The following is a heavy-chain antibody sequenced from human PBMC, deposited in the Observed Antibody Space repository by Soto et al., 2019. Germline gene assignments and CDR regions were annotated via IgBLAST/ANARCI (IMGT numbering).Heavy chain of an antibody. CDR1: GGSISSTNW. CDR2: IYHNGSP. J-gene: IGHJ6*02. V-gene: IGHV4-4*01. CDR3: GRWLGTSYGMDV. Sequence: PXGTLSLTCAVSGGSISSTNWWSCVRQSPGKGPEWIGEIYHNGSPDYNPSLKSRVTISVDKSKNHVFLKLTSVTAADTAMYFCGRWLGTSYGMDVWGQGTAVTVSS. D-gene: IGHD3-10*01.